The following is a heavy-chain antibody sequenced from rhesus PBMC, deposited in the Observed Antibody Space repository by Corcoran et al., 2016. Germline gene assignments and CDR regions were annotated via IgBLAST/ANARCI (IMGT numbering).Heavy chain of an antibody. CDR1: VVSFRSYW. D-gene: IGHD4-29*01. Sequence: QVQLQESGPGLLKPSETLSLTCAVSVVSFRSYWWNWLRQSPGKGLEWSGEINGYTGSTNSNPSLQSRVTISMDVSTSQFSLRLTSVTAADTTVYYCTSPIRYRFDVWGPGVLVSVSS. J-gene: IGHJ5-1*01. V-gene: IGHV4-80*01. CDR2: INGYTGST. CDR3: TSPIRYRFDV.